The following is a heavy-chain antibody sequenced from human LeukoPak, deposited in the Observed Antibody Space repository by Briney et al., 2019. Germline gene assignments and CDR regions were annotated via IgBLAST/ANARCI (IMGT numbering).Heavy chain of an antibody. Sequence: GGSLRLSCAASGFTVSSNYMSWVRQAPGKGLEWVSAVSDSGGSTYYADSVKGRFSISRDNSKNTLYLQMNSPRAEDTAVYYCAKHLGGNYFDRPFDYWGQGTLVTVSS. CDR1: GFTVSSNY. V-gene: IGHV3-23*01. CDR2: VSDSGGST. CDR3: AKHLGGNYFDRPFDY. D-gene: IGHD3-10*02. J-gene: IGHJ4*02.